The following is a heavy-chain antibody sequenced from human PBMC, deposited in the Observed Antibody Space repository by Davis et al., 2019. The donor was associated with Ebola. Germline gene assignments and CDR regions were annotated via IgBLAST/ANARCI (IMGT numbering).Heavy chain of an antibody. Sequence: GGSLRLSCKGSGYSFTSYWIGWVRQMPGKGLEWMGIIYPGDSDTRYSPSFQGQVTISADKSISTAYLQWSSLKASDTAMYYCARFRSLYGDYFDYWGQGTLVTVSS. CDR3: ARFRSLYGDYFDY. V-gene: IGHV5-51*01. CDR1: GYSFTSYW. CDR2: IYPGDSDT. J-gene: IGHJ4*02. D-gene: IGHD4-17*01.